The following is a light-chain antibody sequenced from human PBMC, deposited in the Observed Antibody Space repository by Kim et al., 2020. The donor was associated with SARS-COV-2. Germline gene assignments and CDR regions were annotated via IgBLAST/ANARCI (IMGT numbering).Light chain of an antibody. J-gene: IGKJ5*01. CDR1: QGITNG. V-gene: IGKV1-9*01. Sequence: ASVGDRVTLTCRARQGITNGLAWYQQKPGKAPNLLIYAASALHSGVPSRFSGSGSGTEFSLTINSLQPEDSAIYYCQQLHSYPLTFGQGTRLEIK. CDR3: QQLHSYPLT. CDR2: AAS.